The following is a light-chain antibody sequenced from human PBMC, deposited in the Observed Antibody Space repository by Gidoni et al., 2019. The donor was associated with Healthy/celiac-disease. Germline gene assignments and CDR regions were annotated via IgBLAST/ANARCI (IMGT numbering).Light chain of an antibody. J-gene: IGKJ4*01. CDR3: MQALQTPLT. CDR1: QSLLHSNGYNY. CDR2: LGA. V-gene: IGKV2-28*01. Sequence: DIVMTQSPPSLPVTPGEPASIPCRSSQSLLHSNGYNYLDWYLQKPGQSPQLLIYLGANRASGVPDRFSGSGSGTDFTLKISRVEAEDVGVYYCMQALQTPLTFXGXTKVXIK.